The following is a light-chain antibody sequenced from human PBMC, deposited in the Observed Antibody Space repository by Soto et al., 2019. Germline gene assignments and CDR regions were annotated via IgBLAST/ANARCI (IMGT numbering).Light chain of an antibody. V-gene: IGKV3-20*01. J-gene: IGKJ3*01. CDR2: GTS. CDR3: QQYDTSVFT. CDR1: QSLSSRS. Sequence: EIVLTQSPGTLSLSPGERATLSCRASQSLSSRSLAWYQQKVGQAPRLLIYGTSSRATGIADRISGSGSGTDFTLAISRVEPEDFAVYYCQQYDTSVFTFGPGTKVDIK.